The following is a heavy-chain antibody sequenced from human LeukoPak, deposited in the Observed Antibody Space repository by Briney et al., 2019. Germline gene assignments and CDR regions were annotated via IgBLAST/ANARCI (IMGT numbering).Heavy chain of an antibody. CDR1: GGSLSSGSYY. CDR3: ARGTADIVATISAVEGIAVAVIFDY. D-gene: IGHD5-12*01. CDR2: IYTSGST. J-gene: IGHJ4*02. Sequence: SQTLSLTCTVSGGSLSSGSYYWSWLRQPAGRGLEWIGRIYTSGSTNYNPSLKSRITISVDTSKNQFSLKLSSVTAADTAVYYCARGTADIVATISAVEGIAVAVIFDYWGQGTLVTVSS. V-gene: IGHV4-61*02.